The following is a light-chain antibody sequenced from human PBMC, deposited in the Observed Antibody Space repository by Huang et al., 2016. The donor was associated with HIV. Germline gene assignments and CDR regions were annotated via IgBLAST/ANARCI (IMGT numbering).Light chain of an antibody. V-gene: IGKV3-15*01. CDR2: GSS. J-gene: IGKJ4*01. CDR3: QQYNNWLS. CDR1: QSVGTN. Sequence: EILLTQSPATLSVSPGERATLSCRASQSVGTNLAWYQQKPGQAPRRLIDGSSTRATGVPARFSCSGSGTEFTLTISSLQSEDFAVYYCQQYNNWLSFGGGTKVDIK.